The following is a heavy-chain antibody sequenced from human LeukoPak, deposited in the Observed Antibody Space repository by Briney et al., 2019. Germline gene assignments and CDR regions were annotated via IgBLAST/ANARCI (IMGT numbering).Heavy chain of an antibody. CDR3: ARDYYYDSSGYYFWDY. V-gene: IGHV3-11*04. CDR1: GFTFSDYY. Sequence: GGSLRLSCAASGFTFSDYYMSWIRQAPGKGLEWVSYISSSGSTIYYADSVKGRFTIYRDNAKNSLYLQMNSLRAEDTAVYYCARDYYYDSSGYYFWDYWGQGTLVTVSS. CDR2: ISSSGSTI. J-gene: IGHJ4*02. D-gene: IGHD3-22*01.